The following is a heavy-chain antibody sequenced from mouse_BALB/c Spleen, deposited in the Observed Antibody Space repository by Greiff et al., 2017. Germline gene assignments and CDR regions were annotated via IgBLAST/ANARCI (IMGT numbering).Heavy chain of an antibody. CDR1: GFNIKDTY. V-gene: IGHV14-3*02. CDR3: ARGLLRLPCDY. D-gene: IGHD1-2*01. CDR2: IDPANGNT. J-gene: IGHJ2*01. Sequence: EVQLQQSGAELVKPGASVKLSCTASGFNIKDTYMHWVKQRPEQGLEWIGRIDPANGNTKYDPKFQGKATITADTSSNTAYLQLSSLTSEDTAVYYCARGLLRLPCDYWGQGTTLTVSS.